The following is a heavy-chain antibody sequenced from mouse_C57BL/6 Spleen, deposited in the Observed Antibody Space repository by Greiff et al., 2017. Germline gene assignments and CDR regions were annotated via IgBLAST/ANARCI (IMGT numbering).Heavy chain of an antibody. CDR1: GYAFSSSW. CDR2: IYPGDGDT. Sequence: QVQLQQSGPELVKPGASVKISCKASGYAFSSSWMNWVKQRPGKGLEWIGRIYPGDGDTNYNGKFKGKATLTADKSSSTAYMQLSRLTSEDSAVYCCASLGGLYWDVYAMDYWGQGTSVTVSS. D-gene: IGHD4-1*01. CDR3: ASLGGLYWDVYAMDY. V-gene: IGHV1-82*01. J-gene: IGHJ4*01.